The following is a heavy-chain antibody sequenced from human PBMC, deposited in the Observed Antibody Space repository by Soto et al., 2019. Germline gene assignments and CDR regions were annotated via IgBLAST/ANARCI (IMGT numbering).Heavy chain of an antibody. CDR1: GYNFTRFG. CDR3: GREVQQLAQEDYYQFNGMDV. V-gene: IGHV1-18*01. CDR2: MGAHSGHT. J-gene: IGHJ6*02. Sequence: QFQLVQSGAEVKKPGASVKVSCKASGYNFTRFGISWVRQAPGHGLEWMGWMGAHSGHTRQAQKFQGRLTMTTDASMNTAYIALRSLTSDDTALYYCGREVQQLAQEDYYQFNGMDVWGQGTTVIVSS. D-gene: IGHD6-13*01.